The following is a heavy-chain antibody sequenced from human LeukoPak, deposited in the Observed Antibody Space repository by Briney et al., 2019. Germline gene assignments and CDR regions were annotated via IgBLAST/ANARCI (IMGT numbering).Heavy chain of an antibody. Sequence: PGGSLRLSCATSGFSFTDYPMNWVRQAPGKGLEWISNIRTTAEGAKYAYYADSVKGRFTISRDNAKNTLYLQMNSLRAEDTAVYYCARVSYDSSGYYQKWGQGTLVTVSS. D-gene: IGHD3-22*01. V-gene: IGHV3-21*05. CDR1: GFSFTDYP. J-gene: IGHJ4*02. CDR3: ARVSYDSSGYYQK. CDR2: IRTTAEGAKYA.